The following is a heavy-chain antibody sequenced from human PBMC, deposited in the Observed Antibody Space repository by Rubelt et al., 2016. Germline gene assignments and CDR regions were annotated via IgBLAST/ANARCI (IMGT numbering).Heavy chain of an antibody. CDR2: INHSGST. J-gene: IGHJ4*02. D-gene: IGHD1-26*01. CDR3: ARHRAVGLFDS. CDR1: GGSFSGYY. V-gene: IGHV4-34*01. Sequence: QVQLQQWGAGLLKPSETLSLTCDVYGGSFSGYYWSWIRQPPGKGLEWIGEINHSGSTNYNPSLKSRVTISVDTSKNQFSRKLTSVTAADTAVYYCARHRAVGLFDSWGQGTLVTVSS.